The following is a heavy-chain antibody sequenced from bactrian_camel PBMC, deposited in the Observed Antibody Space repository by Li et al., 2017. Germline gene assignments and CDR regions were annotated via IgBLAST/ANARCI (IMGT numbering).Heavy chain of an antibody. CDR1: EYTISSCR. CDR2: ITRGGQT. CDR3: ARGTYGGSWYLTDLGY. D-gene: IGHD6*01. J-gene: IGHJ6*01. V-gene: IGHV3S53*01. Sequence: HVQLVESGGGLVQPGGSLRLSCTPSEYTISSCRSMAWSRQGPGKEREVVATITRGGQTTYAESVKGRFTISRDNAKNTVYLQLNSLKTEDMAMYYCARGTYGGSWYLTDLGYWGQGTQVTVS.